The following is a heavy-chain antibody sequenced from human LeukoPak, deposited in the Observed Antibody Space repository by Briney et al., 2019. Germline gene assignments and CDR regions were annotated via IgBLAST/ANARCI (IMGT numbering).Heavy chain of an antibody. J-gene: IGHJ5*02. CDR3: ARGSLRFDP. Sequence: PSETLSLTCTVSGGSVSVGSYYWSWIRQPAGKGLQWIGRIYTSGSTNYNPSLKSRDTISVDTSKNQFSLKLSSVTAADTAVYYCARGSLRFDPWGQGTLVNVSS. V-gene: IGHV4-61*02. CDR2: IYTSGST. CDR1: GGSVSVGSYY.